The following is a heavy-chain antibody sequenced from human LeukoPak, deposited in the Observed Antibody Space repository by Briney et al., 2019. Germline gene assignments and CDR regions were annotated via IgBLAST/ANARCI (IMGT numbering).Heavy chain of an antibody. CDR3: ARVRPGVVDY. D-gene: IGHD2-15*01. J-gene: IGHJ4*02. Sequence: GGSLRLSCAASGFTFSSYAMTWVRQAPGKGLEWVSYISSSGSTIYYADSVKGRFTISRDNAKNSLYLQMNSLRAEDTAVYYCARVRPGVVDYWGQETLVTVSS. CDR2: ISSSGSTI. V-gene: IGHV3-48*04. CDR1: GFTFSSYA.